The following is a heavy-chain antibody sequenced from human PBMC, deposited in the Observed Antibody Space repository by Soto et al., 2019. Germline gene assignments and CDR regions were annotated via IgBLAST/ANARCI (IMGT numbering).Heavy chain of an antibody. J-gene: IGHJ4*02. CDR1: GFTFSSYA. CDR2: ISGSGGST. D-gene: IGHD4-4*01. CDR3: AKTPTVTTKYFDY. Sequence: EVQLLESGGGLVQPGGSLRLSCAASGFTFSSYAMSWVRQAPGKGLEWVSAISGSGGSTYYADSVKGRFSISRDNSKNTLYLQMNSLRAEDTAVYYCAKTPTVTTKYFDYWGQGTLVTVSS. V-gene: IGHV3-23*01.